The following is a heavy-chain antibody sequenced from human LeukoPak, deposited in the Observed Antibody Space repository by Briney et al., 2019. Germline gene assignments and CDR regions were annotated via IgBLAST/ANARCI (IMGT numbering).Heavy chain of an antibody. CDR3: ARADLYYYGMDV. V-gene: IGHV1-2*04. CDR1: GYTFTGYY. J-gene: IGHJ6*04. CDR2: INPNSGGT. Sequence: ASVKVSCKASGYTFTGYYMHWVRQAPGQGLGWMGWINPNSGGTNYAQKFQGWVTMTRDTSISTAYMELSRLRSDDTAVYYCARADLYYYGMDVWGKGTTVTVSS.